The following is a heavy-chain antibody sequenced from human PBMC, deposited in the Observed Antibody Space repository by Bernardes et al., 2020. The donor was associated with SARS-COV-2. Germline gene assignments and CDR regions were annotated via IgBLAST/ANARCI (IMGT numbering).Heavy chain of an antibody. CDR3: ASPRGYSSGPFDY. V-gene: IGHV3-21*01. J-gene: IGHJ4*02. Sequence: GGSLRLSCAASGFTFSSYSMNWVRQAPGKGLEWVSSISSSSSYIYYADSVKGRFTISRDNAKNSLYLQMNSLRAEATAVYYCASPRGYSSGPFDYWGQGTLVTVSS. CDR1: GFTFSSYS. CDR2: ISSSSSYI. D-gene: IGHD6-19*01.